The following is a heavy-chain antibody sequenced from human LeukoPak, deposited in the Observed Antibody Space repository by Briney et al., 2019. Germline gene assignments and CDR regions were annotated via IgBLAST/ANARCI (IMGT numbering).Heavy chain of an antibody. CDR1: GFPFSRHG. V-gene: IGHV3-30*18. CDR2: ISYDGSNK. D-gene: IGHD3-10*01. J-gene: IGHJ4*02. CDR3: GKDMARIYYYGSGEIDY. Sequence: PGGSLGLSCAASGFPFSRHGMHWVRQVPGKGLEWLAVISYDGSNKAYADSVKGRFTISRDNSNNTLHLQMNSLRAEDTAVYYCGKDMARIYYYGSGEIDYWGQGTLVTVSS.